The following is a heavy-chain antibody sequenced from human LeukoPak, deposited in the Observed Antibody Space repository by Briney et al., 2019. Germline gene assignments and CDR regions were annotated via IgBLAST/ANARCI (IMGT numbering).Heavy chain of an antibody. CDR2: ISGSGDTT. Sequence: PGGSLRLSCAASGFTFSSYAMNWVRQAPGKGLEWVSFISGSGDTTYYADSVKGRFTISRDSSKNTLYLQMNSLRAEDTAVYYCAKDYLEYYYGSGSLSAFDIWGQGTMVTVSS. CDR3: AKDYLEYYYGSGSLSAFDI. D-gene: IGHD3-10*01. J-gene: IGHJ3*02. CDR1: GFTFSSYA. V-gene: IGHV3-23*01.